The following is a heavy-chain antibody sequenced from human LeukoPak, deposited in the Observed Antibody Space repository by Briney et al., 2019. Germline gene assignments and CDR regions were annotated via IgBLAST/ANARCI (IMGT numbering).Heavy chain of an antibody. J-gene: IGHJ6*03. CDR1: GYTFTSYD. V-gene: IGHV1-8*03. CDR2: MNPNSGNT. CDR3: ARGGRGCSSTSCSPRNPLYYYYYMDV. Sequence: ASVKVSCKASGYTFTSYDINWVRRATGQGLEWMGWMNPNSGNTGYAQKFQGRVTITRNTSISTAYMELSSLRSEDTAVYYCARGGRGCSSTSCSPRNPLYYYYYMDVWGKGTTVTVSS. D-gene: IGHD2-2*01.